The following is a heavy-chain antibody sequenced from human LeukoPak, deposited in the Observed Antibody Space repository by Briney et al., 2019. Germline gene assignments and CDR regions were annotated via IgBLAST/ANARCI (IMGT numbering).Heavy chain of an antibody. V-gene: IGHV1-69*13. D-gene: IGHD3-22*01. CDR2: IIPIFGTA. Sequence: GASVKVSCKASGYTFTSYGISWVRQAPGQGLEWMGGIIPIFGTANYAQKFQGRVTITADESTSTAYMELSSLRSEDTAVYYCAGAGYYDSSGYYYFDYWGQGTLVTVSS. CDR3: AGAGYYDSSGYYYFDY. CDR1: GYTFTSYG. J-gene: IGHJ4*02.